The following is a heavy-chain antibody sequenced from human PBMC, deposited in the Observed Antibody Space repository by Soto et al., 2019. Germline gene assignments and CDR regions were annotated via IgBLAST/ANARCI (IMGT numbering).Heavy chain of an antibody. CDR2: IYHIGST. CDR1: GGSFSGYY. D-gene: IGHD3-22*01. Sequence: PSETLSLTCAVYGGSFSGYYWTWIRQPPGTGLEWIGEIYHIGSTYYNPSLKSRVTISVDRSKNQFSLKLSSVTVADTAVYYCAGSGYYHNSGMDVWGQGTTVTVPS. CDR3: AGSGYYHNSGMDV. V-gene: IGHV4-34*01. J-gene: IGHJ6*02.